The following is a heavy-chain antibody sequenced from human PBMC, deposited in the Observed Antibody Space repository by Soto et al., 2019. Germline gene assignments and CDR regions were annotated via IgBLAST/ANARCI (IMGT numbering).Heavy chain of an antibody. CDR2: INPSDGTT. D-gene: IGHD6-13*01. V-gene: IGHV1-46*03. J-gene: IGHJ4*02. Sequence: QVQLVQSGAEVKKPGASVKVSCKASGYTFTNYYIHWVRQAPGQGLEWVGVINPSDGTTAYGQKFQGRVTVTRDTSTSTVYMELSSLRSEDTAVYYCARARAAAGAAESYWGQGTLVTVSS. CDR1: GYTFTNYY. CDR3: ARARAAAGAAESY.